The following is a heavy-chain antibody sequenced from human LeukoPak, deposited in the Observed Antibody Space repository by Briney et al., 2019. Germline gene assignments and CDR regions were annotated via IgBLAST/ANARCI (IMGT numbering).Heavy chain of an antibody. Sequence: GRSLRLSCAASGFTFDDYAMHWVRQAPGKGLEWVSGISWNSGSIGYADSVKGRFTISRDNAKNSLYLQMNSLRAEDTALYYCAKDRQQLVLFPLDYRGQGTLVTVSS. D-gene: IGHD6-13*01. CDR2: ISWNSGSI. V-gene: IGHV3-9*01. CDR1: GFTFDDYA. CDR3: AKDRQQLVLFPLDY. J-gene: IGHJ4*02.